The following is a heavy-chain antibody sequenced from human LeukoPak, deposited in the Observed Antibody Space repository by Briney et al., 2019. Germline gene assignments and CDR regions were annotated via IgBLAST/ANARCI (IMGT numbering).Heavy chain of an antibody. V-gene: IGHV4-34*01. Sequence: PSETLSLTCAVYGVSFSGYYWSWIRQPPGKGLEWIGEINHSGSTNYNPSLKSRVTISVDTPKNQFSLKLSSVTAADTAVYYCARGPTMVYAGHAYYFDYWGQGTLVTVSS. CDR3: ARGPTMVYAGHAYYFDY. D-gene: IGHD2-8*01. CDR1: GVSFSGYY. CDR2: INHSGST. J-gene: IGHJ4*02.